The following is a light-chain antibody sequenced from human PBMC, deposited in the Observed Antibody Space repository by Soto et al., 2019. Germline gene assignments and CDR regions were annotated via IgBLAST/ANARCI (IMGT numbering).Light chain of an antibody. V-gene: IGKV3-20*01. J-gene: IGKJ1*01. CDR2: GAS. CDR3: QQYDSSPKT. CDR1: QSVSSY. Sequence: EVVLTQSPATLSVSPGESVTLSCRASQSVSSYLAWYQQKPGQAPRLLIYGASSRATGIPDRFSGTGSGTDFTLTISRLEPEDFAVYYCQQYDSSPKTFGQGTKGAI.